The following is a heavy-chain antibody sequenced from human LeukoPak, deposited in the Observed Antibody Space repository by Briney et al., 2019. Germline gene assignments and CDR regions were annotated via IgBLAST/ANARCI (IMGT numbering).Heavy chain of an antibody. J-gene: IGHJ4*02. CDR2: IYYSGST. CDR3: ARDSCISTSCSIDY. V-gene: IGHV4-30-4*08. CDR1: GGSISSGDYY. D-gene: IGHD2-2*01. Sequence: PSQTLSLTXTVSGGSISSGDYYWSWISQPPGKGLQWIGYIYYSGSTYYNPSLKSRVTISVDTSKNQFSLKLSSVTAADTAVYYCARDSCISTSCSIDYWGQGTLVTVSS.